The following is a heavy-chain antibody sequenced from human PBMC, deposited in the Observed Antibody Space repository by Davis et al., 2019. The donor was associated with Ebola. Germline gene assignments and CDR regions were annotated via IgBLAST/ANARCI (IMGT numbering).Heavy chain of an antibody. CDR1: GSTFRDHY. CDR3: ASSYHDISGYYYFDY. D-gene: IGHD3-22*01. CDR2: NRTKAKGYTT. V-gene: IGHV3-72*01. J-gene: IGHJ4*02. Sequence: PGGSLRPSCPAFGSTFRDHYLDWVRQAPRKGLEWVARNRTKAKGYTTEYAASVRGRLTISRDDSKNSLYLQMNSLKTEDTAVYYCASSYHDISGYYYFDYWGQGTLVTVSS.